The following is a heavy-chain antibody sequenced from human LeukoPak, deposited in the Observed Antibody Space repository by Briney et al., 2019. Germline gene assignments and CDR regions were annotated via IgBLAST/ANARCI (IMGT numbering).Heavy chain of an antibody. V-gene: IGHV3-20*04. J-gene: IGHJ4*02. Sequence: GGSLRLSCAASGFTFDDYGMSWVRQAPGKGLEWVSGINWNGGSTSYADSVKGRFTISRDNAKNSLYLQMNSLRAEDTALYYCARDESSGYMYYFDYWGQGTLATVSS. CDR3: ARDESSGYMYYFDY. CDR2: INWNGGST. CDR1: GFTFDDYG. D-gene: IGHD3-22*01.